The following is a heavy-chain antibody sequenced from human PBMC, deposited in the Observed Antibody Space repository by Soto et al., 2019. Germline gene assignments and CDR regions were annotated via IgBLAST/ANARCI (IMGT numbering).Heavy chain of an antibody. CDR3: ARVQVPADWLDP. CDR1: GYSFRSYD. V-gene: IGHV1-8*02. CDR2: VHPGTGST. Sequence: ASVKVSCKGSGYSFRSYDITWVRQAPGQGLEWMGWVHPGTGSTGYAQRFQGRVSMTSDTSRNTTYMELSDLRVEDTAVYYCARVQVPADWLDPWGQGTLVTVSS. J-gene: IGHJ5*02.